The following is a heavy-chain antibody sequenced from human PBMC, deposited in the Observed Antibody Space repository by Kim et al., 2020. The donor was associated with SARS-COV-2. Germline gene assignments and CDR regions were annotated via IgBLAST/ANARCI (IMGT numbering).Heavy chain of an antibody. CDR3: TTDGGSGGSYGYFDY. V-gene: IGHV3-15*01. Sequence: GGSLRLSCAASGFTFSNAWMSWVRQAPGKGLEWVGRIKSKTDGGTTDYAAPVKGRFTISRDDSKNTLYLQMNSLKTEDTAVYYCTTDGGSGGSYGYFDYWGQGTLVTVSS. CDR2: IKSKTDGGTT. CDR1: GFTFSNAW. D-gene: IGHD1-26*01. J-gene: IGHJ4*02.